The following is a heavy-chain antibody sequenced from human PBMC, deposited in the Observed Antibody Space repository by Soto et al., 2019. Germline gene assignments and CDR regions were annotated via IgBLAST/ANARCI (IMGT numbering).Heavy chain of an antibody. CDR1: GGSISSSDFY. J-gene: IGHJ5*02. Sequence: QLQLQESGPGLVKPSETLSLTCTVSGGSISSSDFYWGWLRQTPGKGLEFIRSMYYSGSTYYNPSLKSRLTISVDTSKNQFTLKLISVTTVDTAVYYGAVVDSIGNWFDPWGEGALVTVSS. CDR3: AVVDSIGNWFDP. V-gene: IGHV4-39*01. CDR2: MYYSGST. D-gene: IGHD6-25*01.